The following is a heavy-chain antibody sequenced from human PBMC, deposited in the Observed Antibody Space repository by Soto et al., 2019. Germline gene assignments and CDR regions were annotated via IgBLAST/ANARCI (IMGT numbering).Heavy chain of an antibody. D-gene: IGHD2-15*01. J-gene: IGHJ4*02. CDR1: GXTFSSYS. CDR3: ARAASCSAGDCYHFGY. V-gene: IGHV3-21*04. Sequence: LRLSWAASGXTFSSYSMNWVRQAPGKGLEWVSSISSSSSYIYYADSVKGRFTISRDNAKNSLYLQMNSLRAEDTAMYYCARAASCSAGDCYHFGYWGQGALVTVSS. CDR2: ISSSSSYI.